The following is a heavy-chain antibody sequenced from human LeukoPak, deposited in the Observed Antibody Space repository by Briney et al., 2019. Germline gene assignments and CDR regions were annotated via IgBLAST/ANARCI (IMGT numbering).Heavy chain of an antibody. D-gene: IGHD6-19*01. J-gene: IGHJ6*03. CDR3: AKDAVAGTEGYYYYYMDV. CDR1: GFTFSSYA. V-gene: IGHV3-23*01. CDR2: ISGSGGST. Sequence: PGGSLRLSCAASGFTFSSYAMSWVRQAPGKGLEWVSAISGSGGSTYYADSVKGRFTISRDNSKNTLYLQMNSLRAEDTAVYYCAKDAVAGTEGYYYYYMDVWGKGTTVTISS.